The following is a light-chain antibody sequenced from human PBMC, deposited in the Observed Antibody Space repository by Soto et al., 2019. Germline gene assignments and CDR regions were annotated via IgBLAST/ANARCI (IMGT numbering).Light chain of an antibody. CDR3: SSYTSSSTPYV. Sequence: ARAQPASVSGSLGQAITISCTGTSSDVGGYNYVSWYQQHPGKAPKLMIYEVSNRPSGVSNRFSGSKSGNTASLTISGLQAEDEADYYCSSYTSSSTPYVFGTGTKVTVL. CDR1: SSDVGGYNY. J-gene: IGLJ1*01. V-gene: IGLV2-14*01. CDR2: EVS.